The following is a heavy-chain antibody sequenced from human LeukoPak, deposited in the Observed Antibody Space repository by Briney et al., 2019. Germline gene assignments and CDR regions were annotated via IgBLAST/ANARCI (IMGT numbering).Heavy chain of an antibody. Sequence: GGSLRLSCAASGCTFSSYAMTWVREAPGKGLEWVSGISGSGGSTYYADSVKGRFAISRDNSKSTLYLQMNSLRAEDTAIYYCARALRGGSGSYQYYFDYWGQGTLVTVSS. CDR1: GCTFSSYA. CDR3: ARALRGGSGSYQYYFDY. J-gene: IGHJ4*02. D-gene: IGHD1-26*01. V-gene: IGHV3-23*01. CDR2: ISGSGGST.